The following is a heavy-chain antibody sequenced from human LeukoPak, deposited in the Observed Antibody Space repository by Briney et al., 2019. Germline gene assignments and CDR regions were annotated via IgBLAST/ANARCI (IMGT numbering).Heavy chain of an antibody. Sequence: ASVKVSCKASGYTFTSYYMHWVRQAPGQGLEWMGIINPSGGSTSYAQKFQGRVAMTRDTSIGTAYLELSSLSFDDTAVYYCVRGDNVVSTAILLLQYWGQGSLVAVSS. V-gene: IGHV1-46*01. CDR1: GYTFTSYY. D-gene: IGHD2-21*02. CDR2: INPSGGST. J-gene: IGHJ1*01. CDR3: VRGDNVVSTAILLLQY.